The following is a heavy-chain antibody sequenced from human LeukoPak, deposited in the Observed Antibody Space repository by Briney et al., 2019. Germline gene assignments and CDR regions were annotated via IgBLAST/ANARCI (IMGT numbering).Heavy chain of an antibody. D-gene: IGHD3-22*01. V-gene: IGHV3-9*03. J-gene: IGHJ4*02. CDR2: ITGNGGTI. CDR3: VRESGSYYFDY. Sequence: AGGSLRLSCAASGFIFDDYAMDWVRQAPGKGLEWVSGITGNGGTIAYADSVKGRFTVSRDNAKSSLYLQMSSLRAEDMALYYCVRESGSYYFDYWGQGTLVTVSS. CDR1: GFIFDDYA.